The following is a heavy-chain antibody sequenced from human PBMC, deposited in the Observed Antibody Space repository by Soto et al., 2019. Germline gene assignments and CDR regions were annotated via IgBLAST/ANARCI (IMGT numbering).Heavy chain of an antibody. V-gene: IGHV3-23*01. Sequence: PGGALSVSRGTPGFTLSHQGNSWVLQAPGKGLEWVSAISGSGGSTYYADSVKGRFTISRDNSKNTLYLQMNSLRAEDTAVYYCAKAPDIVVVPAAFDYWGQGT. D-gene: IGHD2-2*01. CDR2: ISGSGGST. CDR1: GFTLSHQG. CDR3: AKAPDIVVVPAAFDY. J-gene: IGHJ4*02.